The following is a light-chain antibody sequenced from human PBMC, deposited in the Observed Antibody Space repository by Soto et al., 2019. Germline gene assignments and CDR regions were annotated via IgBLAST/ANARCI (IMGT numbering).Light chain of an antibody. CDR2: AAS. V-gene: IGKV1-39*01. J-gene: IGKJ1*01. CDR1: QSISSY. Sequence: DIHMTQSPSALSASVGDRVTITRRASQSISSYLNWYQQKPGKAPKLLIYAASSLQSGVPSRFSGSGSGTDFTLTISSLQPEDVATYYCQKYNTAPWTFGQGTKVDIK. CDR3: QKYNTAPWT.